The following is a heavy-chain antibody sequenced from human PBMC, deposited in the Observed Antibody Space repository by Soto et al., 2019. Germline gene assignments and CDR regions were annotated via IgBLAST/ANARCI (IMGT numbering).Heavy chain of an antibody. J-gene: IGHJ5*02. D-gene: IGHD6-6*01. CDR2: ISAYNGNT. Sequence: AASVKVSCKASGYTFSSYGINWVRQAPGQGLEWMGWISAYNGNTKFAQRLQGRVTMTTDTSTSTAYMELRSLRSDDTAMYYCASDLIAARPGWFDPWGQGTLVTVSS. V-gene: IGHV1-18*01. CDR3: ASDLIAARPGWFDP. CDR1: GYTFSSYG.